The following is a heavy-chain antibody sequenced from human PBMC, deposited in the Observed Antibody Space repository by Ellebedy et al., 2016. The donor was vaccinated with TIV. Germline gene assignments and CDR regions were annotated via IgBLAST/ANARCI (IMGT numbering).Heavy chain of an antibody. CDR1: GFPFSRSS. CDR2: ITNNGAGT. J-gene: IGHJ5*02. V-gene: IGHV3-23*01. D-gene: IGHD3-16*01. Sequence: GGSLRLXCAASGFPFSRSSMSWVRQAPGKGLEWVSTITNNGAGTYYADSVKGRYTISRDNSKNTLYLQMNSLRAEDTAVYYCARLTEAWGQGTLVTASS. CDR3: ARLTEA.